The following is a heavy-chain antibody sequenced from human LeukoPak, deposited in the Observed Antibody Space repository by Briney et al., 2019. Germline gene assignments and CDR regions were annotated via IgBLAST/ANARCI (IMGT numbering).Heavy chain of an antibody. CDR3: ARDYSGYDYYYYYMDV. Sequence: GGSLRLSCAASGFTFSSYNMNWVRQAPGKGLEWVSSISTSSIYIYYADSVKGRFTISRDNAKNSLYLQMNSLRAEDTAVYYCARDYSGYDYYYYYMDVWGKGTTVTISS. J-gene: IGHJ6*03. V-gene: IGHV3-21*01. D-gene: IGHD5-12*01. CDR2: ISTSSIYI. CDR1: GFTFSSYN.